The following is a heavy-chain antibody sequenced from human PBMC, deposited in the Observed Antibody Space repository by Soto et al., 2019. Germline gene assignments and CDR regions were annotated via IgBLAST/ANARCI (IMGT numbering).Heavy chain of an antibody. Sequence: QVQLQESGPGLVKPSETLSLTCTVSGGSISSYYWSWIRQPPGKGLEWIGYIYYSGSTNYNPSLKRRVTISVDTSKNQFSLKLSSVTAADTAVYYCARHTIAVAGTPPFFDYWGQGTLVTVSS. CDR3: ARHTIAVAGTPPFFDY. CDR2: IYYSGST. J-gene: IGHJ4*02. CDR1: GGSISSYY. V-gene: IGHV4-59*08. D-gene: IGHD6-19*01.